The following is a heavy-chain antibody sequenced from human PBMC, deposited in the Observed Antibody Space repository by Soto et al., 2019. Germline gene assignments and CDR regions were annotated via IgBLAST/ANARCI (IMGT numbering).Heavy chain of an antibody. CDR2: INHSGST. V-gene: IGHV4-34*01. J-gene: IGHJ6*03. Sequence: SETLSLTCAVYGGSFSGYYWSWIRQPPGKGLEWIGEINHSGSTNYNPSLKSRVTISVDTSKNQLSLKLSSVTAADTAVYYCARDRSGYYYYYMDVWGKGTTVTVSS. D-gene: IGHD3-10*01. CDR1: GGSFSGYY. CDR3: ARDRSGYYYYYMDV.